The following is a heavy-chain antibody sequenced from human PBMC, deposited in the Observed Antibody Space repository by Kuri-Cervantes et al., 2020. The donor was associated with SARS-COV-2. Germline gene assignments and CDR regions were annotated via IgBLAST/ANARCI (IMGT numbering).Heavy chain of an antibody. V-gene: IGHV3-33*01. CDR2: IWYDGSNK. CDR3: ARGIAARRGYYYYGMDV. CDR1: GFTFSSYG. D-gene: IGHD6-6*01. Sequence: GESLKISCAASGFTFSSYGMHWVRQAPGKGLEWVAAIWYDGSNKYYADSVKGRFTISRDNSKNTLYLQMNSLRAEDTAVYYCARGIAARRGYYYYGMDVWGQGTTVTVSS. J-gene: IGHJ6*02.